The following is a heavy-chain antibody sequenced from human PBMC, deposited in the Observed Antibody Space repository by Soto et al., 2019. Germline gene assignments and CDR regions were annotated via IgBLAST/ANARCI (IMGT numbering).Heavy chain of an antibody. D-gene: IGHD1-7*01. J-gene: IGHJ3*02. CDR1: GFTFSNYV. V-gene: IGHV3-23*01. CDR2: ISYSADKT. Sequence: GGSLRLSCAASGFTFSNYVMNWVRQAPGKGLEWVSTISYSADKTFYADSVKGRFTISRDNSRDTLFLQMNSLRADDAAVYYCARRARTATTNWGAFDIWGQGTMVTVSS. CDR3: ARRARTATTNWGAFDI.